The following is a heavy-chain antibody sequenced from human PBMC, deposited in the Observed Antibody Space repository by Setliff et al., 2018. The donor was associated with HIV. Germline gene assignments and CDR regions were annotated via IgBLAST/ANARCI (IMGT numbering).Heavy chain of an antibody. V-gene: IGHV1-69*13. CDR1: GYTFTSYG. Sequence: GASVKVSCKASGYTFTSYGIDWVRQAPGQGLEWMGGIIPIFGTANYAQKFQGRVTITADESTSTAYMELSSLRSEDTAVYYCARGYDYPYYGMDVWGQGTTVTVSS. CDR2: IIPIFGTA. D-gene: IGHD1-1*01. J-gene: IGHJ6*02. CDR3: ARGYDYPYYGMDV.